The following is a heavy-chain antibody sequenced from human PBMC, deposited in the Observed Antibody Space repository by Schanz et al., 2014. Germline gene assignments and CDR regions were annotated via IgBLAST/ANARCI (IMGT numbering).Heavy chain of an antibody. V-gene: IGHV3-53*01. J-gene: IGHJ3*01. D-gene: IGHD5-12*01. Sequence: EVQLVESGGGLVQPGGSLRLSCAVSGFTVNTNYMSWVRQAPGKGLEWMSSMYINSGSTQYADSVKGRFIISRDSAKNTLFLQMISLRAEDTAVYFCARDGGRDGYNLAFDVWGQGTLVTVSS. CDR3: ARDGGRDGYNLAFDV. CDR2: MYINSGST. CDR1: GFTVNTNY.